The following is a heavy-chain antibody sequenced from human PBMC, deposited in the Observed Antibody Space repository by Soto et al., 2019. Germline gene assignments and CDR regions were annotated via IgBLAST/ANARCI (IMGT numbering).Heavy chain of an antibody. D-gene: IGHD3-22*01. V-gene: IGHV3-21*01. CDR1: GFTFSIYS. J-gene: IGHJ4*02. Sequence: GALTLSCAASGFTFSIYSMNWVRQAPGKGLEWVSSIISSSSYIYYADSVKGRFTISRDNAKNSLYLQMNSLRAEDTAVYYCARSGEVVPLDYWGQGTLVTVSS. CDR3: ARSGEVVPLDY. CDR2: IISSSSYI.